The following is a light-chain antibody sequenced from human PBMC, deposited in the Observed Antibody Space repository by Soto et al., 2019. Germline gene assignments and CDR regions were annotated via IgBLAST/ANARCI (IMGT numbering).Light chain of an antibody. J-gene: IGKJ1*01. CDR3: QQYGSAPRT. CDR1: QSVSSSF. CDR2: SAS. Sequence: EIVLTQSPGTLSLSPGERATLSCRASQSVSSSFLAWYQQKPGQPPRLLIYSASGRATGIPDRFSGSGSGTDFTLTISSLEPEDSAVYYCQQYGSAPRTVGQGTKVDIK. V-gene: IGKV3-20*01.